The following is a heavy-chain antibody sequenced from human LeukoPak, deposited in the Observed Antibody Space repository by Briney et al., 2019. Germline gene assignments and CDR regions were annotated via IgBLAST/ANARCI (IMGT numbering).Heavy chain of an antibody. CDR1: GFTVSSNY. CDR2: IWYDGSNK. CDR3: AKDLSPYYDSSGPQSS. J-gene: IGHJ5*02. D-gene: IGHD3-22*01. V-gene: IGHV3-33*06. Sequence: GGSLRLSCAASGFTVSSNYMSWVRQAPGKGLEWVAVIWYDGSNKYYADSVKGRFTISRDNSKNTLYLQMNSLRAEDTAVYYCAKDLSPYYDSSGPQSSWGQGTLVTVSS.